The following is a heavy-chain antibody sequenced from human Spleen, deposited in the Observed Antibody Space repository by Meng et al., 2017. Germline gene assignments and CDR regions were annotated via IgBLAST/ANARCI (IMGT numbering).Heavy chain of an antibody. V-gene: IGHV3-33*01. CDR1: GFTFSSYG. J-gene: IGHJ6*02. CDR3: ARDLAIAVAGTDYYYYYGMDV. Sequence: GGSLRLSCAASGFTFSSYGMHWVRQAPGKGLEWVAVIWYDGSNKYYADSVKGRFTISRDNSKNTLYLQMNSLRAEDTAVYYCARDLAIAVAGTDYYYYYGMDVWGQGTTVTVSS. D-gene: IGHD6-19*01. CDR2: IWYDGSNK.